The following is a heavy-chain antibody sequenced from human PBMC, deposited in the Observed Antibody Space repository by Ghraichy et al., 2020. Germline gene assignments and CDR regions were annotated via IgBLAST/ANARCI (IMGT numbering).Heavy chain of an antibody. CDR1: GGSVSSGSYY. CDR3: ARGGIYYDILTGYYRIKDFDY. D-gene: IGHD3-9*01. CDR2: IYYSGST. J-gene: IGHJ4*02. V-gene: IGHV4-61*01. Sequence: SQTLSLTCTVSGGSVSSGSYYWSWIRQPPGKGLEWIGYIYYSGSTNYNPSLKSRVTISVDTSKNQFSLKLSSVTAADTAVYYCARGGIYYDILTGYYRIKDFDYWGQGTLVTVSS.